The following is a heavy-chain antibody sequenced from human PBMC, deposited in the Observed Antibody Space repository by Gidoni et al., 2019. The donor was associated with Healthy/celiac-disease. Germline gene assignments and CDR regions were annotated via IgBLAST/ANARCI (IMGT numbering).Heavy chain of an antibody. D-gene: IGHD2-2*01. J-gene: IGHJ6*03. CDR1: GYTFTGYY. V-gene: IGHV1-2*02. CDR3: ARGGLVVVPAAREHYMDV. Sequence: QVQLVQSGAEVKKPGASVKVSCKASGYTFTGYYMHWVRQAPGQGLEWMGWINPNSGGTNYAQKFQGRVTMTRDTSISTAYMELSRLRSDDTAVYYCARGGLVVVPAAREHYMDVWGKGTTVTVSS. CDR2: INPNSGGT.